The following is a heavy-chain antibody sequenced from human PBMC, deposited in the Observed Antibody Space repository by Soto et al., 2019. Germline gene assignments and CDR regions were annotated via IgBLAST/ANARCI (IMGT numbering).Heavy chain of an antibody. J-gene: IGHJ4*02. Sequence: ASVKVSCKASGGTFSSYAISWVRQAPGQGLEWMGIINPSGGSTSYAQKFQGRVTMTRDTSTSTVYMELSSLRSEDTAVYYCARDSFFDYWGQGTLVTVSS. V-gene: IGHV1-46*01. CDR3: ARDSFFDY. CDR2: INPSGGST. CDR1: GGTFSSYA.